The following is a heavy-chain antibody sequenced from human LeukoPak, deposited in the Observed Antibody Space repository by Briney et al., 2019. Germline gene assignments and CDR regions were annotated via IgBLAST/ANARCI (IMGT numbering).Heavy chain of an antibody. V-gene: IGHV3-7*03. Sequence: GGSLRLSCAGSGITFSSYRMNWVRQAPGKGLEWVANIKQDGSEKYYVDSVKGRFTISRDNAKRTLYLQMNSLRAEDTAVYYCAKVADSSAFDIWGQGTMVTVSS. D-gene: IGHD3-22*01. CDR3: AKVADSSAFDI. CDR1: GITFSSYR. J-gene: IGHJ3*02. CDR2: IKQDGSEK.